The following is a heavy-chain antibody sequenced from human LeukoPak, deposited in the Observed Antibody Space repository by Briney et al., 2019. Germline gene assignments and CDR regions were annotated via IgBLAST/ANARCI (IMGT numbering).Heavy chain of an antibody. D-gene: IGHD6-13*01. Sequence: SETLSLTCALYGGSFSVYSWSWIRQPPGKSLKWIGEINHGGITNYNPSLESRVTISVDRSKNQFSLKLSSVTAADTAVYYCARLVAATGNFDYWGQGTLVTVSS. CDR3: ARLVAATGNFDY. V-gene: IGHV4-34*01. J-gene: IGHJ4*02. CDR2: INHGGIT. CDR1: GGSFSVYS.